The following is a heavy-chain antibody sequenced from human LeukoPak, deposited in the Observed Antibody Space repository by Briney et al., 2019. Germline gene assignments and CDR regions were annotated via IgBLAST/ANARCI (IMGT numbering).Heavy chain of an antibody. Sequence: GGSLRLSCAASGFTFSSYGMHWVRQAPGKGLEWVAVIWYDGSNKYYADSVKGRFTISRDNSKNTLYLQMNSLRAEDTAVYYCARSSYATYYYYYYYMDVWGKGTTVTVSS. V-gene: IGHV3-33*01. CDR3: ARSSYATYYYYYYYMDV. CDR2: IWYDGSNK. J-gene: IGHJ6*03. CDR1: GFTFSSYG. D-gene: IGHD2-8*01.